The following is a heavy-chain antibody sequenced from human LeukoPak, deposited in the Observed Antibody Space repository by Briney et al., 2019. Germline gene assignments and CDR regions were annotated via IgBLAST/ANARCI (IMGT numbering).Heavy chain of an antibody. CDR2: INPQSGGT. V-gene: IGHV1-2*02. CDR3: ARNHDSTGYPLITY. J-gene: IGHJ4*02. D-gene: IGHD3-22*01. Sequence: ASVRVSCKASGYIFTGYYIHWVRQAPGQGREWMGWINPQSGGTNSAQKFQGRGTITRDTSINTAYMELSRLTSDDTAVYYCARNHDSTGYPLITYWGQGTLVTVSS. CDR1: GYIFTGYY.